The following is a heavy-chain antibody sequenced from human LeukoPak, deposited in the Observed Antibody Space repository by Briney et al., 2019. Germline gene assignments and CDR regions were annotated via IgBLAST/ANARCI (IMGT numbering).Heavy chain of an antibody. J-gene: IGHJ4*02. CDR1: GYTFSSHE. CDR3: ARIRPVTTGLKGYYFDY. V-gene: IGHV1-8*01. Sequence: ASVKVSCKTSGYTFSSHEINWVRQAAGRGLEWVGWMNPKTGKTAYARNLQGRVTITRDTSISTAYMDLSALRSEDTAVYYCARIRPVTTGLKGYYFDYWGQGTLVTVSS. D-gene: IGHD1-1*01. CDR2: MNPKTGKT.